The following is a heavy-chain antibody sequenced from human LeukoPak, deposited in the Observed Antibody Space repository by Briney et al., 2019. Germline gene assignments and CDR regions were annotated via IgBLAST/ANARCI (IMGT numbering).Heavy chain of an antibody. CDR1: GYSISSGYY. J-gene: IGHJ5*02. CDR3: ARHRIPTRIAAAGSNWFDP. Sequence: SETLSLTCAVSGYSISSGYYWGWIRQPPGKGLEWIGSIYHSGSNYYNPSLKSRFTISVDTSKNQFSLKLSSVTAADTAVYYCARHRIPTRIAAAGSNWFDPWGQGTLVTVSS. D-gene: IGHD6-13*01. CDR2: IYHSGSN. V-gene: IGHV4-38-2*01.